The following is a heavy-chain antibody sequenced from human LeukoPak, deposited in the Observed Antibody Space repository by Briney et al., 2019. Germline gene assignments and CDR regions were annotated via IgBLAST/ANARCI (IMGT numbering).Heavy chain of an antibody. CDR1: GFTFSNAW. Sequence: GGSLRLSCASSGFTFSNAWMSWVREAPGKGLEWVSCISSTSRYIYYADSVKGRFTISRDNAKNSVYLQMNSLRAEDTAVYYCTRAVAADDFSPGYWGQGTLVSVSS. D-gene: IGHD3/OR15-3a*01. V-gene: IGHV3-21*01. J-gene: IGHJ4*02. CDR3: TRAVAADDFSPGY. CDR2: ISSTSRYI.